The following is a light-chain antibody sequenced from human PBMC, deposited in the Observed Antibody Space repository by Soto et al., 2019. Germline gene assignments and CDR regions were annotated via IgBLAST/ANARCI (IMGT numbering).Light chain of an antibody. Sequence: QSALTQPASVSGSPGQSITISCTGTSSDVGGYNYVSWHQQHPGKVPKLMIYDVSYRPSGVSNRFSGSKSGNTASLTISGLQAEDEADYYCSSYTTSGTYVFGTGTKLTVL. CDR3: SSYTTSGTYV. CDR1: SSDVGGYNY. V-gene: IGLV2-14*01. J-gene: IGLJ1*01. CDR2: DVS.